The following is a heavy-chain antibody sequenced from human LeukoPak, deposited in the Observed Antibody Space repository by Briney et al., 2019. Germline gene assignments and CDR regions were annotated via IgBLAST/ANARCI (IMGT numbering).Heavy chain of an antibody. CDR2: IKQDGSEK. CDR1: GFTFSSYW. V-gene: IGHV3-7*01. D-gene: IGHD4-11*01. J-gene: IGHJ4*02. Sequence: GGSLRLSCAASGFTFSSYWMSWVRQAPGKGLEWVANIKQDGSEKYYVDSVKGRFTISRDNAKNSLYLQMNSLRAEDSAVYYCARCRIYPYSNFDYWGQGTLVTVSS. CDR3: ARCRIYPYSNFDY.